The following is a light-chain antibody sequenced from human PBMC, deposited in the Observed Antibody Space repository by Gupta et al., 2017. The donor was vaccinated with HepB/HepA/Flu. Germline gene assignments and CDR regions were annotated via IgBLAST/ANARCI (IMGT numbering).Light chain of an antibody. CDR2: RNN. CDR1: PSNIGTNC. V-gene: IGLV1-47*01. J-gene: IGLJ3*02. Sequence: QSALTQPPPPSGIPGHRVSIFSFGTPSNIGTNCGYWYQQFPGTAPKLLICRNNMRPSGVPDRFSGSKSDTSASLGITGLRSGDDADYYCGAWDDSLSVWVFGGGTKLNVL. CDR3: GAWDDSLSVWV.